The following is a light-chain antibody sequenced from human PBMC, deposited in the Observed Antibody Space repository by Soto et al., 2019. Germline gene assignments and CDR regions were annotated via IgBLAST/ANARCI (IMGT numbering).Light chain of an antibody. J-gene: IGKJ4*01. V-gene: IGKV3-15*01. Sequence: EVVLTQSPATLSVSPGAGATLSCRASQSVGSNLAWYQQKPGQTPRVLIYGASTRAIGIPARFSGSGFGTEFTLTISSLQSEDFVVYYCHQYSIWPLLSFGGGTKVEIK. CDR3: HQYSIWPLLS. CDR1: QSVGSN. CDR2: GAS.